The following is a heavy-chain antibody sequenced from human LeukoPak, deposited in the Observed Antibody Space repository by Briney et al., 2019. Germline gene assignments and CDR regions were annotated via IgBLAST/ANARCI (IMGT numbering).Heavy chain of an antibody. CDR2: ISSSSTI. V-gene: IGHV3-48*01. CDR3: ARDRPYYDSSGYESPAFDI. D-gene: IGHD3-22*01. J-gene: IGHJ3*02. CDR1: GFTFSSYS. Sequence: GGSLRLSCAASGFTFSSYSMNWVRQAPGKGLEWVSYISSSSTIYYADSVKGRFTISRDNAKNSLYLQMNSLRAEDTAVYCCARDRPYYDSSGYESPAFDIWGQGTMVTVSS.